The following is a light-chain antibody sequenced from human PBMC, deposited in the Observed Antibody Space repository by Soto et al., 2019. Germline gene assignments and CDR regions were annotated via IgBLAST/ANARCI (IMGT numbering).Light chain of an antibody. V-gene: IGLV1-40*01. J-gene: IGLJ1*01. CDR2: GNN. CDR3: QSFDNSLSGDV. CDR1: SSNIGARYD. Sequence: QSVLTQPPSVSGAPGLRVTISCTGSSSNIGARYDVHWYQQLPGTAPKLLIYGNNNRPSGVPDRFSGSKSGTSASLAITGLQAEDEADYYCQSFDNSLSGDVFGTGTKVTVL.